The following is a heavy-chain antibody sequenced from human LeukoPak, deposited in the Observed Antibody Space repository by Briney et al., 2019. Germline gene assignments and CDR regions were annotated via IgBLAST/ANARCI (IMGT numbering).Heavy chain of an antibody. Sequence: SETLSLTCTVSGYSISSGRYWAWIRQPPGKGLEWIGYIYYSGSTNYNPSLKSRVTISLDTSRNQFSLKLNSVTAADTAVYYCAKSNGYGLVDIWGQGTMVTVSS. CDR1: GYSISSGRY. J-gene: IGHJ3*02. CDR2: IYYSGST. CDR3: AKSNGYGLVDI. D-gene: IGHD3-10*01. V-gene: IGHV4-61*05.